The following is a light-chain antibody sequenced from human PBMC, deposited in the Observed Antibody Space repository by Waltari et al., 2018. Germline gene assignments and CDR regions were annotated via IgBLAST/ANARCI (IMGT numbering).Light chain of an antibody. CDR1: QSVSHY. CDR2: DAF. V-gene: IGKV3-11*01. Sequence: EIVLTQSPATLSLSPGESATLSCRPSQSVSHYLAWYQQKPGRAPRLLISDAFNRATGVPARFSGSGSGTDFTLIISSLEPEDFAVYYCQQRSSWPLTFGQGTRLDIK. CDR3: QQRSSWPLT. J-gene: IGKJ5*01.